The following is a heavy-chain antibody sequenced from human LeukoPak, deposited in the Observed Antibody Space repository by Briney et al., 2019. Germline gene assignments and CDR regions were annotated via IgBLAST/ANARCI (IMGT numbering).Heavy chain of an antibody. Sequence: GESLKITCKGTGYSFTSYWIGWVRQMPGKGLEWMGIIYPGDSDTRYSPSFQGQVTISADKSISTAYLQWSSLKASDTAMYYCARHGVDDYGDLYADYWGQGTLVTVSS. CDR3: ARHGVDDYGDLYADY. CDR1: GYSFTSYW. D-gene: IGHD4-17*01. V-gene: IGHV5-51*01. CDR2: IYPGDSDT. J-gene: IGHJ4*02.